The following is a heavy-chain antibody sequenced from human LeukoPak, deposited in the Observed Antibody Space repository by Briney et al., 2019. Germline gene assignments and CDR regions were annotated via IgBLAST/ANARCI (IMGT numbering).Heavy chain of an antibody. CDR2: FYATGTA. J-gene: IGHJ4*02. V-gene: IGHV4-4*07. Sequence: PSEPLSLPCRLSHAPISTFLWTWIRPPAGKPLEWIGLFYATGTANYNPSLQSRVTMSIDTSQNQFSLKITSVTAADTAVYFXXXXRTYAEKGPLDSWGPGTLVIVSS. CDR3: XXXRTYAEKGPLDS. CDR1: HAPISTFL.